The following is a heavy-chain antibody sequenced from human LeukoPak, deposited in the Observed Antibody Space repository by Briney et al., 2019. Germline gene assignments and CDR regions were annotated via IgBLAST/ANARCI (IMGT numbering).Heavy chain of an antibody. CDR1: GGTFSSYA. J-gene: IGHJ3*02. CDR2: IIPIFCTA. CDR3: ARGPFIGAFDI. V-gene: IGHV1-69*01. D-gene: IGHD2-15*01. Sequence: GASVKVSCKASGGTFSSYALSWVRQAPGQGLEWMGGIIPIFCTANYAQKFQGRVTITADESTSTAYMELSSLRSEDTAVYYCARGPFIGAFDIWGQGTMVTVSS.